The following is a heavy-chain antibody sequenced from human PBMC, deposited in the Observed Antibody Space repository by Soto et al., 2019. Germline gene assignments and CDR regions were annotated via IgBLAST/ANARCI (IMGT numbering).Heavy chain of an antibody. CDR2: IYPGDSDN. Sequence: GESLKISCKGSGYSFTSYWIGWVRQMPGKGLEWMGIIYPGDSDNRYSPSFQGQVTISADKSISTAYLQWSSLKASDTAMYYCARGPMTTVTTSQNYGMDVWGQGTTVTVSS. V-gene: IGHV5-51*01. CDR3: ARGPMTTVTTSQNYGMDV. J-gene: IGHJ6*02. D-gene: IGHD4-4*01. CDR1: GYSFTSYW.